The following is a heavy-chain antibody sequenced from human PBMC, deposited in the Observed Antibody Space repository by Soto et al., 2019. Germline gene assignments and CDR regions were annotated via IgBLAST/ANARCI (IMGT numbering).Heavy chain of an antibody. CDR2: IYYSGIT. J-gene: IGHJ3*02. Sequence: QVQLQESGPGLVKPSETLSLTYTVSGGSVSSGSYYWSWVRQPPGKRLEWSGYIYYSGITNYNPSLKRRVTISVDTSKYQFSLKMSCVTAADTAVYYCARDGEIAAAYVGGDAFDIWGEGTMVTVSS. CDR1: GGSVSSGSYY. CDR3: ARDGEIAAAYVGGDAFDI. V-gene: IGHV4-61*01. D-gene: IGHD6-13*01.